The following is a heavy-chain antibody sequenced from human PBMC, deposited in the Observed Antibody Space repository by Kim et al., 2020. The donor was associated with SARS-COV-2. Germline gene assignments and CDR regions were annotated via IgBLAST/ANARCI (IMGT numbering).Heavy chain of an antibody. CDR1: GFTFSDYY. D-gene: IGHD6-19*01. V-gene: IGHV3-11*01. CDR3: ARDQVYSSGWIDY. Sequence: GGSLRLSCAASGFTFSDYYMSWIRQAPGKGLEWVSDISSSGSTIYYADSVKGRFTISRDNAKNSLYLQMNSLSAEDTAVYYCARDQVYSSGWIDYWGQGTLVTVST. J-gene: IGHJ4*02. CDR2: ISSSGSTI.